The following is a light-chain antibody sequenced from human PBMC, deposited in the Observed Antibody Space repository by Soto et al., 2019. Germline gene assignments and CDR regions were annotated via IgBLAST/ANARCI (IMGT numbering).Light chain of an antibody. CDR2: EVD. Sequence: QSVLAQPASVSGSPGQSITISCTGSSSDVGHYNFVSWYQQHPTKAPKLMIYEVDKRPSGVPYRFSGSKSANTASLTISGLQPEDEADYYCISYTSTNTYVYGTGIKVTVL. J-gene: IGLJ1*01. CDR3: ISYTSTNTYV. CDR1: SSDVGHYNF. V-gene: IGLV2-14*01.